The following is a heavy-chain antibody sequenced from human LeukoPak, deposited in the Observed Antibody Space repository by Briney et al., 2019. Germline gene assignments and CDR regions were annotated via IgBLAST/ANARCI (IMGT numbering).Heavy chain of an antibody. CDR3: AKDAPVNIVVVPAANS. D-gene: IGHD2-2*01. V-gene: IGHV3-23*01. J-gene: IGHJ4*02. CDR2: ISGSGGST. CDR1: GFTFSIYA. Sequence: GGSLRLSCAASGFTFSIYAMSGVPQAPGKGLEWVSAISGSGGSTYYADSVKGRFTISRDNSKNTLYLQMNSLRAEDTAVYYCAKDAPVNIVVVPAANSWGQGTLVTVSS.